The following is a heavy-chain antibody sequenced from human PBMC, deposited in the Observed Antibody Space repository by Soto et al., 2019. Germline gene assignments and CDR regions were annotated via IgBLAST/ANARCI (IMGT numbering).Heavy chain of an antibody. CDR1: GDSFSKYT. CDR3: ARGRGLYNSGRSQLDS. CDR2: VIPLFGTT. J-gene: IGHJ4*02. D-gene: IGHD1-1*01. V-gene: IGHV1-69*01. Sequence: QVQLVQSGAEVKKPGSSVRVSCKTSGDSFSKYTVNWVRQAPRQGLEWTGGVIPLFGTTNFAPTLQGRVTITADQAMNKVYMELSNLRSEDTALYYCARGRGLYNSGRSQLDSWGQGTLVTVSS.